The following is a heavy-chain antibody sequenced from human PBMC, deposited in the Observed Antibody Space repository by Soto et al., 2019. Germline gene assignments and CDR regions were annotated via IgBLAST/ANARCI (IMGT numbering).Heavy chain of an antibody. D-gene: IGHD3-10*01. CDR2: IIPIFGTA. CDR1: GGTFSSYA. J-gene: IGHJ6*02. V-gene: IGHV1-69*13. CDR3: ARAQRGSGSYYFYYYYGMDA. Sequence: GASVKVSCKASGGTFSSYAISWVRQAPGQGLEWMGGIIPIFGTANYAQKFQGRVTITADESTSTAYMELSSLRSEDTAVYYCARAQRGSGSYYFYYYYGMDAWGQGTTVTVSS.